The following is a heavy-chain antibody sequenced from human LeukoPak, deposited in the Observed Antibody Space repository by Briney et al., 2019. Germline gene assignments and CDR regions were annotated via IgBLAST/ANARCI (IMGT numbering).Heavy chain of an antibody. D-gene: IGHD5-18*01. CDR2: IYTTGST. V-gene: IGHV4-4*07. CDR3: ARRSYTYGSLD. J-gene: IGHJ4*02. Sequence: SETLSLTCTVSGGSISSYSWSWIRQPAGKGLEWIGHIYTTGSTNYNPSLKSRVTMSVDKSKNQFSLKLSSLTAADTAVYYCARRSYTYGSLDWGQGTLVTVSS. CDR1: GGSISSYS.